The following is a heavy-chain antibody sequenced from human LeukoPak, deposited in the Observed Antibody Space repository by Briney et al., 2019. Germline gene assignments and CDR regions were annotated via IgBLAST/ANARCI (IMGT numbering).Heavy chain of an antibody. Sequence: ASVKVSCKASGYTFTGYYIHWVRQAPGQGLEWMGWINPNRGGTKYTQKFQGRVTMTMDTSISTAYMELSRLRSDDTAVYYCARGDFSWGLDPWGQGTLVTVSS. V-gene: IGHV1-2*02. D-gene: IGHD3-16*01. CDR2: INPNRGGT. CDR3: ARGDFSWGLDP. J-gene: IGHJ5*02. CDR1: GYTFTGYY.